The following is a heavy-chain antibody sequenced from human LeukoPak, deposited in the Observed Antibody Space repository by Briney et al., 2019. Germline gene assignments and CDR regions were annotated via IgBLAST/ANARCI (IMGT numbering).Heavy chain of an antibody. CDR3: ARAPMIRGYFDY. Sequence: SETLSLTCTVSGGSISSYYWSWIRQPPGKGLEWIGYIYYSGSTNYNPSLKSRVTISVDTSKNQFSLKLSSVTAADTAVYYCARAPMIRGYFDYWGQGTLVTVSS. J-gene: IGHJ4*02. D-gene: IGHD3-22*01. CDR1: GGSISSYY. V-gene: IGHV4-59*08. CDR2: IYYSGST.